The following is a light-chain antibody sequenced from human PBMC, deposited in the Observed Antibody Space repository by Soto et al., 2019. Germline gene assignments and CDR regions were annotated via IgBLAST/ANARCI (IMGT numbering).Light chain of an antibody. CDR1: NIGYKS. J-gene: IGLJ1*01. CDR2: DDN. V-gene: IGLV3-21*02. CDR3: NLCDSSSATHV. Sequence: YDLAHPASLSVWPGQSSKVDCGGNNIGYKSVHWYQQRSGQAPVLVVYDDNRRTSGIPERFSGSNYGNTATLTISRVEAGDEAHYYCNLCDSSSATHVLGNGTKVNAL.